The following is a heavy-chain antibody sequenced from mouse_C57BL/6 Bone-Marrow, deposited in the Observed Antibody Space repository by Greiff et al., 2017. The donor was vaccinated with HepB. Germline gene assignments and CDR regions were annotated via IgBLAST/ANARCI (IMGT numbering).Heavy chain of an antibody. CDR2: IYPRSGNT. CDR1: GYTFTSYG. Sequence: VQLQESGAELARPGASVKLSCKASGYTFTSYGISWVKQRTGQGLEWIGEIYPRSGNTYYNEKFKGKATLTADKSSSTAYMELRSLTSEDSAVYFCARTPLYYGSSFAWFAYWGQGTLVTVSA. CDR3: ARTPLYYGSSFAWFAY. V-gene: IGHV1-81*01. D-gene: IGHD1-1*01. J-gene: IGHJ3*01.